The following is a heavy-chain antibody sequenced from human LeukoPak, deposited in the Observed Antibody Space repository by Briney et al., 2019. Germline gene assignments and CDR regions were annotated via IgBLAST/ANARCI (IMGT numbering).Heavy chain of an antibody. V-gene: IGHV4-38-2*02. J-gene: IGHJ4*02. Sequence: SETLSLTCSVSGYSINSGYYWAWIRQPPGKVLEWIAIIYHTGRAYYNPSLKSRVTISVDTSKNQFFLKLNSVIAADAAFYFCSRVAPGYSNYWSFYFEWWGQGTLVTVSS. CDR3: SRVAPGYSNYWSFYFEW. CDR2: IYHTGRA. D-gene: IGHD4-11*01. CDR1: GYSINSGYY.